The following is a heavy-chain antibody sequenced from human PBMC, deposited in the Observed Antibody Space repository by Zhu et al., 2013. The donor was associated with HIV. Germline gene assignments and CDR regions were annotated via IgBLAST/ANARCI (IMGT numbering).Heavy chain of an antibody. CDR2: IIPIFGTA. CDR1: GYNFANYG. CDR3: ARDPKQQLWVGYFDY. J-gene: IGHJ4*02. V-gene: IGHV1-69*13. Sequence: QVHLVQSGAEVKKPGASVKVSCKASGYNFANYGISWVRQAPGQGLEWMGGIIPIFGTANYAQKFQGRVTITADESTSTAYMELSSLRSEDTAVYYCARDPKQQLWVGYFDYWGQGTLVTVSS. D-gene: IGHD5-18*01.